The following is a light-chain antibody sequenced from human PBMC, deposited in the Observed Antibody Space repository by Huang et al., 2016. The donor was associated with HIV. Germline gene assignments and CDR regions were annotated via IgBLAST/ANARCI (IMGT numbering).Light chain of an antibody. J-gene: IGKJ2*01. Sequence: EIVLPQSPGTLSLSPGERSALSCRISQSVNSSYLAWYQQKPGQAPSRLIYGASSRAPGIAERFSGSGSGTDFTLIISRLEPEDFVVYYCQQYESSPVTFGQGTKLEIK. CDR1: QSVNSSY. CDR2: GAS. V-gene: IGKV3-20*01. CDR3: QQYESSPVT.